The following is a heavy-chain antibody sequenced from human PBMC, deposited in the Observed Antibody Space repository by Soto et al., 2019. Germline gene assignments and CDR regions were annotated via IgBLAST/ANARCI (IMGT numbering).Heavy chain of an antibody. CDR3: AKEAEENENVPIPGDN. V-gene: IGHV3-23*01. CDR1: GFSFRNYA. D-gene: IGHD1-1*01. J-gene: IGHJ4*02. Sequence: QPGGSLRLSCAASGFSFRNYAMTWVRQAPGKGLEWVSGLSGSGTMRYYADSVRGRFIISRDNAKNTLFLQMDNLRAEDSAVYYCAKEAEENENVPIPGDNWGQGTPVTVSS. CDR2: LSGSGTMR.